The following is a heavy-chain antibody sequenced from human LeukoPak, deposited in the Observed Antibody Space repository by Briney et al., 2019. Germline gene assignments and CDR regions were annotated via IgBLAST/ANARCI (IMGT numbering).Heavy chain of an antibody. CDR2: ISSSSSTI. D-gene: IGHD3-9*01. Sequence: PGGSLRLSCAASGFTISSYSMNWVRQAPGKGLEWVSYISSSSSTIYYADSVKGRFTISRDNAKNSLYLQMNSLRDEDTAVYYCARDQYDILTGYYVDYWGQGTLVTVSS. V-gene: IGHV3-48*02. J-gene: IGHJ4*02. CDR1: GFTISSYS. CDR3: ARDQYDILTGYYVDY.